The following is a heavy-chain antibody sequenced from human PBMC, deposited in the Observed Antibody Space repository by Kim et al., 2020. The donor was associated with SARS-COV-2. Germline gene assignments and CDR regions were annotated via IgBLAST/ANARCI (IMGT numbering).Heavy chain of an antibody. D-gene: IGHD3-16*01. J-gene: IGHJ3*02. V-gene: IGHV3-7*01. CDR3: ATDKGPRGGGVDI. Sequence: VDSVKGRFMISRNNPKNSLYLQMNSLRVEDTAVYYCATDKGPRGGGVDIWGQGTMVTVSS.